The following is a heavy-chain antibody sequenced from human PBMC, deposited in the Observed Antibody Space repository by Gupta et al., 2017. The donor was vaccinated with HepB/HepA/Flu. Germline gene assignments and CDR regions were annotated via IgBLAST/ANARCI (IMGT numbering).Heavy chain of an antibody. J-gene: IGHJ4*02. CDR1: GYTFTTYG. CDR2: ISAHNGNT. Sequence: QVQLVQSGAEVKKPGASVKVSCKASGYTFTTYGITWVRQAPGQGLEWMGWISAHNGNTDYAQKLQGRVTMTTDTSTSTAYMELRSLRSDDTAVYYCARAPWAAIDSKYDYWGQGTLVTVSS. D-gene: IGHD2-2*02. V-gene: IGHV1-18*01. CDR3: ARAPWAAIDSKYDY.